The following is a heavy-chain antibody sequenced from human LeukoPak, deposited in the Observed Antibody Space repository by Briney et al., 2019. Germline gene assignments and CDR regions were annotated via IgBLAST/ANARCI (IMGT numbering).Heavy chain of an antibody. V-gene: IGHV1-8*01. J-gene: IGHJ5*02. CDR2: MNLKSGNT. CDR1: GYTFTSYD. Sequence: ASVKVSCKASGYTFTSYDINRVRQAPGQGLEWMGWMNLKSGNTGYAQKFQGRVTMTRNTSISTAYMELSSLRSEDTAVYYCARENERFWFDPWGQGTLVTVSS. D-gene: IGHD1-1*01. CDR3: ARENERFWFDP.